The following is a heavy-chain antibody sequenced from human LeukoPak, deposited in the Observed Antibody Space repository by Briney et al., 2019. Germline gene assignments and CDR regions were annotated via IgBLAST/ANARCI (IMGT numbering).Heavy chain of an antibody. J-gene: IGHJ1*01. CDR2: IDYRGST. D-gene: IGHD1-1*01. CDR3: ARLPRGTQPPDYFPN. V-gene: IGHV4-59*08. Sequence: PSETLSLTCTVSGGSMSNYYWSWIRQPPGKGMEYIGSIDYRGSTKYNPSLKSRVTISVDTSKNQFSLKLSSVTAADTAVYYCARLPRGTQPPDYFPNWGQGTLVTVSS. CDR1: GGSMSNYY.